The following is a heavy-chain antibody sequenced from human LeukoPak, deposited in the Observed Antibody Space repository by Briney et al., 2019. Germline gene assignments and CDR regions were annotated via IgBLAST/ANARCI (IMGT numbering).Heavy chain of an antibody. Sequence: SGGSLRLSCAASGFTFDDYAMHWVRQAPWKGLEWVSGISWNSGSIGYADSVKGRFTISRDNAKNSLYLQMNSLRAEDTALYYCAKDIGAVAGYAFDIWGQGTMVTVSS. CDR1: GFTFDDYA. CDR2: ISWNSGSI. J-gene: IGHJ3*02. V-gene: IGHV3-9*01. CDR3: AKDIGAVAGYAFDI. D-gene: IGHD6-19*01.